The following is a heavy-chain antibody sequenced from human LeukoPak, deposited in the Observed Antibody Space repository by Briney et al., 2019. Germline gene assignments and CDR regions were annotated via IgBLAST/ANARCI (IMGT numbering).Heavy chain of an antibody. D-gene: IGHD5-12*01. CDR2: IYYSGST. Sequence: SETLSLTCTVSGGSISSYYWSWIRQPPGKGLEWIGYIYYSGSTNYNPSLKSRVTISVDTSKNKFSLKLSSVTAADTAVYYCARHERYSGYDYYFDYWGQGTLVTVSS. V-gene: IGHV4-59*08. CDR3: ARHERYSGYDYYFDY. J-gene: IGHJ4*02. CDR1: GGSISSYY.